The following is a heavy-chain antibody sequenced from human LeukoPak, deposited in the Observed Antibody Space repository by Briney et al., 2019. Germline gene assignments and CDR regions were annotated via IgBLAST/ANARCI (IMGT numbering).Heavy chain of an antibody. D-gene: IGHD5-18*01. V-gene: IGHV3-23*01. J-gene: IGHJ4*02. CDR3: AKDRGGYSYGLGLDY. CDR1: GFTFSSYA. CDR2: ISGSGGST. Sequence: GGPLRLSCAASGFTFSSYAMSWVRQAPGKGLEWVSAISGSGGSTYYADSVKGRFTISRDNSKNTLYLQMNSLRAEDTAVYYCAKDRGGYSYGLGLDYWGQGTLVTVSS.